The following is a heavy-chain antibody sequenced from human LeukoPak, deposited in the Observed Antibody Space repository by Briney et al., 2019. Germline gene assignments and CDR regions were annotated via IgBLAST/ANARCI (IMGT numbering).Heavy chain of an antibody. CDR1: GLTLSDIW. D-gene: IGHD2-15*01. J-gene: IGHJ1*01. V-gene: IGHV3-15*07. Sequence: GGSLRLSCAVSGLTLSDIWMNWVRQAPGKGLEWVGLIRSKTAGGTTDFAAPVKGRFTISRGDSKNMLYLQMNSLTSDDTAVYYCALGSAQYYEYWGQGTLVTVSS. CDR3: ALGSAQYYEY. CDR2: IRSKTAGGTT.